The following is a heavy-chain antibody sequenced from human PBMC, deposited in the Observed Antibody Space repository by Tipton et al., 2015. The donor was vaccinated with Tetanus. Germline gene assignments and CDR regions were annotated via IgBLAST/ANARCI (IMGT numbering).Heavy chain of an antibody. CDR3: ARGAIQPLDY. CDR2: TSGSGNTI. V-gene: IGHV3-11*01. CDR1: GFTFSGFY. Sequence: QVQLVQSGGGLAKPGGSLRLSCAGSGFTFSGFYMSWIRQAPGRGLEWVAYTSGSGNTILYSDSVKGRFTVSRDNADNSVYLQMNHPRDDDTAMYFCARGAIQPLDYWGQGTLVTVSS. J-gene: IGHJ4*02. D-gene: IGHD2-2*01.